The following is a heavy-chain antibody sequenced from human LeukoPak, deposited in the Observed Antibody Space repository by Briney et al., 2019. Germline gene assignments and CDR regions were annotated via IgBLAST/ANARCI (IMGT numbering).Heavy chain of an antibody. CDR3: AKSGMASAMGRYFDY. V-gene: IGHV3-23*01. Sequence: PGGSLRLSCAASGFTFSSYAMSWVRQAPGKGLEWVSSISGNGGNTYYADSVEGRFTISRDNSKNTLYLQMNSLRAEDTAVYYCAKSGMASAMGRYFDYWGQGTLVTVSS. D-gene: IGHD5-18*01. CDR1: GFTFSSYA. J-gene: IGHJ4*02. CDR2: ISGNGGNT.